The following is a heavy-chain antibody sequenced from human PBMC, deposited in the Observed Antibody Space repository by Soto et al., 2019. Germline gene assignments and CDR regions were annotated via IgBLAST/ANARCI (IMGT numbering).Heavy chain of an antibody. D-gene: IGHD3-16*01. V-gene: IGHV1-69*01. CDR2: IIPIFGTA. Sequence: QVQLVQSGAEVKKPGSSVKVSCKASGGTFSSYAISWVRQAPGQGLEWMGGIIPIFGTANYAQKFQGRVTITADESTSTDYMELSSLRSEDTAVYYCARDYLRGTTFSYYYGMDVWGQGTTVTVSS. CDR3: ARDYLRGTTFSYYYGMDV. CDR1: GGTFSSYA. J-gene: IGHJ6*02.